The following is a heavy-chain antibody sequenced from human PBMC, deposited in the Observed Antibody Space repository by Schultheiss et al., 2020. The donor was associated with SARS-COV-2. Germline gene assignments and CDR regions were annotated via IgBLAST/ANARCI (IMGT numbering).Heavy chain of an antibody. J-gene: IGHJ4*02. V-gene: IGHV4-30-4*08. D-gene: IGHD1-20*01. Sequence: LRLSCTVSGGSISSGGYYWSWIRQHPGKGLEWIGYIYYSGSTYYNPSLKSRVTISVDTSKNQFSLKLSSVTAADTAVYYCARVDQNNWKDWKYYFDYWGQGTLVTVSS. CDR2: IYYSGST. CDR1: GGSISSGGYY. CDR3: ARVDQNNWKDWKYYFDY.